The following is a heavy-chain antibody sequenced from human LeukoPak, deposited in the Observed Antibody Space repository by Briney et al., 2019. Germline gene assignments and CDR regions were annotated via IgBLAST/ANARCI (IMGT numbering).Heavy chain of an antibody. CDR3: ARGASRGGWFARKYNWFDP. J-gene: IGHJ5*02. CDR2: INHSGST. Sequence: SETLSLTCAVYGGSFSGYYWSWIRQPPGKGLEWIGEINHSGSTNYNPSLKSRVTISVDTSKNQFSLKLSSVTAADTAVYYCARGASRGGWFARKYNWFDPWGQGTLVTVSS. CDR1: GGSFSGYY. V-gene: IGHV4-34*01. D-gene: IGHD6-19*01.